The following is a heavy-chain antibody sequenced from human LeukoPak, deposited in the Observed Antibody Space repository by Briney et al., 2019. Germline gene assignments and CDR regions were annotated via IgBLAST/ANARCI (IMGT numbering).Heavy chain of an antibody. J-gene: IGHJ5*02. D-gene: IGHD3-10*01. CDR1: GGSISSYY. V-gene: IGHV4-59*08. Sequence: SSETLSLTCTVSGGSISSYYWSWIRQPPGKGLEWIGYIYYSGSTNYNPSLKSRVTISVDTSKNQFSLKLSSVTAADTAVYYCAQAKTYYFPFDPWGQGTLVTVPS. CDR3: AQAKTYYFPFDP. CDR2: IYYSGST.